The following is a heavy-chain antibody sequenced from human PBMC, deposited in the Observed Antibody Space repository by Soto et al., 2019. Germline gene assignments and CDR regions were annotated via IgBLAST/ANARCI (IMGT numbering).Heavy chain of an antibody. CDR2: IWYDGSNK. Sequence: GSLRLSCAASGFTLSSYGMHWVRQAPGKGLEWVAVIWYDGSNKYYADSVKGRFTISRDNSKNTPYLQMNSLRAEDTAVYYCARKMYSSGWYTDYWGQGTLVTVSS. CDR3: ARKMYSSGWYTDY. J-gene: IGHJ4*02. D-gene: IGHD6-19*01. CDR1: GFTLSSYG. V-gene: IGHV3-33*01.